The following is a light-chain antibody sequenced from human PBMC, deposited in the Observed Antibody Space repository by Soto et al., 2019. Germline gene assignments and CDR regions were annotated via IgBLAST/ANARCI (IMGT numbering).Light chain of an antibody. CDR2: DVS. Sequence: QSVLTQPRSVSGSPGQSVTISCTGTSSDVGGYNYVSWYQQHPGKAPKLMIYDVSKRPSGVPDRFSGSKSGNTASLTISGLQAEDEADYYCQSYDNSLNGYVFGTGTKVTVL. CDR1: SSDVGGYNY. CDR3: QSYDNSLNGYV. J-gene: IGLJ1*01. V-gene: IGLV2-11*01.